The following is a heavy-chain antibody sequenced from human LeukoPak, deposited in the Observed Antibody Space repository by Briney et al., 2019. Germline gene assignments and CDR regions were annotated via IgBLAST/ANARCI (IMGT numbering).Heavy chain of an antibody. Sequence: PGGSLRLSCAASGFTFSSYAMSWVRQVPGKGLEWVSVISGSGDNTYYPGSVKGRFTISRENAKNSLYLQMNSLRAEDTAVYYCARALTADDSSGYSVHFDYWGQGTLVTVSS. D-gene: IGHD3-22*01. J-gene: IGHJ4*02. CDR1: GFTFSSYA. V-gene: IGHV3-23*01. CDR2: ISGSGDNT. CDR3: ARALTADDSSGYSVHFDY.